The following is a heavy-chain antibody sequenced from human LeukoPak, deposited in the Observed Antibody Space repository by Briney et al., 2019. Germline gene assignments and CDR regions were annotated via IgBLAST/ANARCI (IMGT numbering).Heavy chain of an antibody. Sequence: SETLSLTCTVYGGSFSPYYWSWIRQPPGKGLEWIGEINHRGSTTYNPSLKSRVTISVDTSKNQFSLKLSSVTAADTAVYYCARVTWDFWSGYYYYYMDVWGKGTTVTLSS. CDR1: GGSFSPYY. V-gene: IGHV4-34*01. CDR3: ARVTWDFWSGYYYYYMDV. CDR2: INHRGST. J-gene: IGHJ6*03. D-gene: IGHD3-3*01.